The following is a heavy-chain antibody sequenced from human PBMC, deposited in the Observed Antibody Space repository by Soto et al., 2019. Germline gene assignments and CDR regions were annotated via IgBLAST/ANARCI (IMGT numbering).Heavy chain of an antibody. CDR2: IIPITATA. V-gene: IGHV1-69*01. D-gene: IGHD2-2*01. CDR3: ARSQGSSTSLEIYYYCYYGMDV. Sequence: QVQLVQSGAEVKKPGSSVKVSCKASGGTFGSYAISWVRHAPGQGLEWMGGIIPITATANYAQKFQGRVTITADESTSTASMQLSSLRSEDTAVYYCARSQGSSTSLEIYYYCYYGMDVWGQGTTVTVSS. CDR1: GGTFGSYA. J-gene: IGHJ6*02.